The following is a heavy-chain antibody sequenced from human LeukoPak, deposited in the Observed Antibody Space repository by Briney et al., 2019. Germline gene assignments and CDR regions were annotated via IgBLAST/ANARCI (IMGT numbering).Heavy chain of an antibody. CDR3: ARQAVLSRDYYYYYMDV. CDR2: IYYSGGT. V-gene: IGHV4-59*08. J-gene: IGHJ6*03. CDR1: GGSISSYY. Sequence: PSETLSLTCTVSGGSISSYYWSWIRQPPGKGLEWVGYIYYSGGTNYNPSLKSRVTISVDTSKNQFSLKLSSVTAADTAVYYCARQAVLSRDYYYYYMDVWGKGTTVTVSS. D-gene: IGHD6-25*01.